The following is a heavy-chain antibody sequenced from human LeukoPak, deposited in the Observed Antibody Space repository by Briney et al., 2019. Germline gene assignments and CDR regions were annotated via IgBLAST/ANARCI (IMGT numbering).Heavy chain of an antibody. CDR1: GGSISNYY. J-gene: IGHJ4*02. CDR3: ARVGGRSRAVDY. Sequence: PSETLSLTCTVSGGSISNYYWSWIRKPPGKGLEWIGYIDYSGTTNYNPSLKSRVTISLDTSKNQFSLKLSSVTAADTAVYYCARVGGRSRAVDYWGQGTLVTVSS. CDR2: IDYSGTT. V-gene: IGHV4-59*01. D-gene: IGHD1-26*01.